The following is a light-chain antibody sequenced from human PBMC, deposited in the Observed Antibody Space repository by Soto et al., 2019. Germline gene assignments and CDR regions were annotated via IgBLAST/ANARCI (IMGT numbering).Light chain of an antibody. CDR1: SSNIGAGYD. CDR2: GNS. V-gene: IGLV1-40*01. J-gene: IGLJ3*02. Sequence: QSVLTQPPSVSGAPGQRVTISCTGSSSNIGAGYDVHWYQQLPGTAPKLFIYGNSNRPSGVPDRFSGSKSVTSASLAITGLQAEDEADYYCQSYDSSLSAGVFGGGTKLTVL. CDR3: QSYDSSLSAGV.